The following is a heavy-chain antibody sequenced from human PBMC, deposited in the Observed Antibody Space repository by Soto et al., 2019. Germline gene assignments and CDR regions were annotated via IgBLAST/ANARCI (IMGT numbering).Heavy chain of an antibody. CDR3: ARGRYGDY. CDR1: GYTFTSYA. Sequence: QVHLVQSGAEVKKPGASVKVSWKASGYTFTSYAITWVRQAPGQGLEWMGWISAHNGNTDYAQKLQGRVIVTRDTATSTAYMELRSLRSDDTAVYYCARGRYGDYWGQGALVTVSS. J-gene: IGHJ4*02. CDR2: ISAHNGNT. V-gene: IGHV1-18*01. D-gene: IGHD1-1*01.